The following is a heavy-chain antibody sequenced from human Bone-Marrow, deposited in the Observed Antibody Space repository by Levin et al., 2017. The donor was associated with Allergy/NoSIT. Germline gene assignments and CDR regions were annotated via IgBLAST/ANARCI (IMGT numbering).Heavy chain of an antibody. CDR2: VSYDGIKK. D-gene: IGHD7-27*01. Sequence: GESLKISCAPSGFTFNTHAMHWARQAPGRGLEWVAVVSYDGIKKHYADSVKGRFTISRDNFNNTLHLQMNSLRSEDTAFYFCVRGGDGPLLGITEWGQGILVTVSS. CDR3: VRGGDGPLLGITE. J-gene: IGHJ4*02. CDR1: GFTFNTHA. V-gene: IGHV3-30*04.